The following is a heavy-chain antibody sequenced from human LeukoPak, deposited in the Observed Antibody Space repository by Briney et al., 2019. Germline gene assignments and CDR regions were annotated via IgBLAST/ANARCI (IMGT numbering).Heavy chain of an antibody. V-gene: IGHV4-30-4*01. CDR2: IYYSGST. D-gene: IGHD4-23*01. CDR3: ARADSTVVTPLFDY. Sequence: SQTLSLTCTVSGGSISSGDYYWRWIRQRPGKGLGWIGYIYYSGSTYYNPSLKSRVSISVDTSKNQFSLKLSSVTAADTAVYYCARADSTVVTPLFDYWGQGTLVTVSS. CDR1: GGSISSGDYY. J-gene: IGHJ4*02.